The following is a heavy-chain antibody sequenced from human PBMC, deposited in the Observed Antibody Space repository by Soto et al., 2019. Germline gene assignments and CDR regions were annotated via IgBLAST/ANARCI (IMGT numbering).Heavy chain of an antibody. CDR3: TKGATSPSDS. D-gene: IGHD3-16*01. J-gene: IGHJ4*02. CDR1: GYRFTSSW. Sequence: PGESLKISCQGSGYRFTSSWIGWVRQMPGKGLEWLGNVYPSGSDVRYSPSFEGRVTISADNSINTAYLHLLNLKASDTAIYYCTKGATSPSDSWGQGTRVTVSS. CDR2: VYPSGSDV. V-gene: IGHV5-51*01.